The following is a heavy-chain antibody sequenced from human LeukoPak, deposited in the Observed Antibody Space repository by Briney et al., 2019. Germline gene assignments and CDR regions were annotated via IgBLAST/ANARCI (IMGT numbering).Heavy chain of an antibody. Sequence: GGSLRLSCAASGFTFSDYYMSWIRQAPGKGLEWVSYISSSGSTIYYADSVKGRFTISRDNAKNSLYLQMNSLRAEDTAVYYCASLDVDTAMAGYYFDYWGQGTLVTVSS. V-gene: IGHV3-11*04. J-gene: IGHJ4*02. CDR3: ASLDVDTAMAGYYFDY. CDR1: GFTFSDYY. CDR2: ISSSGSTI. D-gene: IGHD5-18*01.